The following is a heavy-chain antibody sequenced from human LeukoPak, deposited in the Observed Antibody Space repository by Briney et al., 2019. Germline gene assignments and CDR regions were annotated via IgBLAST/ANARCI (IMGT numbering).Heavy chain of an antibody. CDR3: ARGVAENGNPNYFDP. CDR2: IWYDGSTK. D-gene: IGHD6-13*01. CDR1: GFTFSSFG. Sequence: GGSLRLSCAASGFTFSSFGMHWVRQSPGKGLEWVAVIWYDGSTKVYADSVKGRFTISRDNSRNTLYLQVNSLRAEDTAVYSCARGVAENGNPNYFDPWGRGTLVTVSS. V-gene: IGHV3-33*01. J-gene: IGHJ5*02.